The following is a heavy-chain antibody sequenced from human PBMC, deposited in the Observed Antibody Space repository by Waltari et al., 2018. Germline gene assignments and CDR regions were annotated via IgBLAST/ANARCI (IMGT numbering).Heavy chain of an antibody. V-gene: IGHV4-34*01. CDR2: INHSGSA. D-gene: IGHD2-8*01. CDR1: GGAFSGYY. CDR3: ARRGTNYAGRKFDS. Sequence: QVQLQQWGAGLLKPSEPLSLTCAVHGGAFSGYYWRWIRQPPGKGLEWIGEINHSGSANYNPSLESRVTISADTPKKQFSLRLSSVTAADTAVYYCARRGTNYAGRKFDSWGQGTLVTVSS. J-gene: IGHJ5*01.